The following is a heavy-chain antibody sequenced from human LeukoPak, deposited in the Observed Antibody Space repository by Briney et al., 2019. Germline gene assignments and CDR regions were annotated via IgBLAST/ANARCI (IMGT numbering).Heavy chain of an antibody. CDR3: AKDGRYYFGSGSYPFDS. D-gene: IGHD3-10*01. CDR2: ISGSGDNT. CDR1: GFTFSNYA. J-gene: IGHJ5*01. Sequence: PGGSLRLSCAASGFTFSNYAMSWVRQAPGKGLEWVSAISGSGDNTYYAGSVRGRFTISRDNSKDTLYLQMNNLRAVDTAMYYCAKDGRYYFGSGSYPFDSWGQGTRVTVSS. V-gene: IGHV3-23*01.